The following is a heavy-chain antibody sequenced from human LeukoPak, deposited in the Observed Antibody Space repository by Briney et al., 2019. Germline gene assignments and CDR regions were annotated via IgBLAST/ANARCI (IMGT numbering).Heavy chain of an antibody. CDR1: GYTFTGYY. J-gene: IGHJ4*02. CDR2: INPNSGGT. D-gene: IGHD2-15*01. CDR3: ARGATSYCSGGSCYPHFDS. V-gene: IGHV1-2*02. Sequence: ASVKVSCKASGYTFTGYYMHWMRQAPGRGLEWMGWINPNSGGTYYTHNFQGRVTMTRDTSISTASMELNSLRSDDTAIYYCARGATSYCSGGSCYPHFDSWGQGTLVTVSS.